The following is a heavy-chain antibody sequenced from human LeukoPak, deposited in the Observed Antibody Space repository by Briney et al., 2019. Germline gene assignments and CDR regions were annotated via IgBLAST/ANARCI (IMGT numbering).Heavy chain of an antibody. J-gene: IGHJ5*02. V-gene: IGHV3-11*01. CDR3: ARDGTAAWGRFDP. Sequence: GGSLRLSCAASGFTFSDYCMNWIRQAPGKGLEWVSYISGSGRTIYHADSVKGRFTISRDNAKNSLYLQMNSLRAEDTAVYCARDGTAAWGRFDPWGQGTLVTVSS. CDR1: GFTFSDYC. CDR2: ISGSGRTI. D-gene: IGHD3-16*01.